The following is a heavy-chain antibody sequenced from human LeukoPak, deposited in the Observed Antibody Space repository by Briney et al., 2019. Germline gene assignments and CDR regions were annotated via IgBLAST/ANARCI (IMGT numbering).Heavy chain of an antibody. CDR3: ARDSVPHYDFWSGHYGMDV. J-gene: IGHJ6*02. V-gene: IGHV4-59*01. CDR1: GGSISSYY. D-gene: IGHD3-3*01. Sequence: PSETLSLTCTVSGGSISSYYWSWIRQPPGKGLEGIGYIYYSGSTNYNPSLKSRVTISVDTSKNQFSLKLSSVTAADTAVYYCARDSVPHYDFWSGHYGMDVWGQGTTVTVSS. CDR2: IYYSGST.